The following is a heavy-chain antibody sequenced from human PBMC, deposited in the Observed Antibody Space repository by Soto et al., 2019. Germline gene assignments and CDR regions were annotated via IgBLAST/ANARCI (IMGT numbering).Heavy chain of an antibody. CDR1: GFRFSDYG. V-gene: IGHV3-30*18. D-gene: IGHD4-17*01. J-gene: IGHJ4*02. CDR3: AKDRRDGEYNSVYDF. CDR2: MAFDGTYK. Sequence: QVQLAEAGGGVVQPGRSLRLSCIGSGFRFSDYGMHWVRQAPVKGLEWVAMMAFDGTYKYSADSVKGRFIISRDNSKNTRVLQMNSLRAGDTAGYYCAKDRRDGEYNSVYDFWGQGTLVTVSS.